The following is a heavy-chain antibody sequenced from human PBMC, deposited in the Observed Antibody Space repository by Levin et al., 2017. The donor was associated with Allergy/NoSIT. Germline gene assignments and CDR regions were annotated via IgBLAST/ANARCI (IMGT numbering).Heavy chain of an antibody. CDR3: SRDTFGRSDF. Sequence: RGESLKISCAASGFTVSSYWMHWVRQAPGKGLAWVSRINIDESRTDYADSVKGRFTIFRDNAKNTLYLQMNSLRVEDTAVYYCSRDTFGRSDFWGQGTLVTVSS. D-gene: IGHD2/OR15-2a*01. CDR1: GFTVSSYW. V-gene: IGHV3-74*01. CDR2: INIDESRT. J-gene: IGHJ4*02.